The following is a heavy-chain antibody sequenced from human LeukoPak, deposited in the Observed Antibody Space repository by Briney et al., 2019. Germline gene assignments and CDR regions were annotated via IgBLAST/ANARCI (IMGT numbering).Heavy chain of an antibody. CDR2: IYYSGST. CDR3: ARLGVGATEWAT. V-gene: IGHV4-39*01. J-gene: IGHJ5*02. D-gene: IGHD1-26*01. CDR1: AGSITSSSYL. Sequence: PSETLSLTCTVAAGSITSSSYLWGWIRQPPGKGLEWIGSIYYSGSTYYNPSLKSRVTISVDTSKNQFSLKESSVTAADTAVYSCARLGVGATEWATWGQGTLVTVSS.